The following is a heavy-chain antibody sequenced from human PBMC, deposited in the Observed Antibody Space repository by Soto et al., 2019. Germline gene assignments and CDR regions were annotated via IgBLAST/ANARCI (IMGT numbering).Heavy chain of an antibody. CDR3: AKLTPVVATAGSYSEY. D-gene: IGHD6-13*01. J-gene: IGHJ4*02. V-gene: IGHV3-23*01. CDR1: GFTFSIYA. CDR2: ISSNGGAA. Sequence: PGGSLRLSCAASGFTFSIYAMNWVRQAPGKGLEWVSAISSNGGAAYYADSVKGRFTASRDNSRNTLHLQMNSLRAEDTAIYYCAKLTPVVATAGSYSEYWGQGTLVTVSS.